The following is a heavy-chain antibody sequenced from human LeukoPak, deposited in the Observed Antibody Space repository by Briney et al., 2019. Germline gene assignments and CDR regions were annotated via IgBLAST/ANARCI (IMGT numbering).Heavy chain of an antibody. J-gene: IGHJ5*02. CDR3: AREGGFCSSTSCLPHRRNSRFDP. CDR1: GGSISSGGYS. Sequence: SETLSLTCAVSGGSISSGGYSWSWIRQPPGKGLEWIGYIYHNGNTYYSPSLKSRVTISVDKSKNQFSLKLSSVTAADTAVYYCAREGGFCSSTSCLPHRRNSRFDPWGQGTLVTVSS. D-gene: IGHD2-2*01. CDR2: IYHNGNT. V-gene: IGHV4-30-2*01.